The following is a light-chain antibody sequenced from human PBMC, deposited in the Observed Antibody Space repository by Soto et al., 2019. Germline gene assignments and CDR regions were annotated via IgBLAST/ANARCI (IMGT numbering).Light chain of an antibody. CDR2: KAS. CDR3: QHYNSYSEA. CDR1: QSSTSW. V-gene: IGKV1-5*03. J-gene: IGKJ1*01. Sequence: IQITQAPSTLSASVGDTVTITCRASQSSTSWLAWYQQKPGKAPKLLIYKASTLKSGVPSRFSGSGSGTEFTLTISSLQPDDFATYYCQHYNSYSEAFGQGTKVDIK.